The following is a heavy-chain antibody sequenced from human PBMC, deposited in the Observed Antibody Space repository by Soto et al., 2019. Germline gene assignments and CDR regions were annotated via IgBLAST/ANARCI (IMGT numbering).Heavy chain of an antibody. V-gene: IGHV4-59*01. CDR1: GGSISSYY. CDR3: ARDGQQVPPWSSDL. J-gene: IGHJ2*01. D-gene: IGHD6-13*01. Sequence: QVQLQESGPGLVKPSETLSLTCTVSGGSISSYYWSWIRQPPGKGLEWIGYIYYSGSTNYNPSLKSRVTISVDTSKNQLFLELSYVTAADTAVYYCARDGQQVPPWSSDLWGRGTLVTVSS. CDR2: IYYSGST.